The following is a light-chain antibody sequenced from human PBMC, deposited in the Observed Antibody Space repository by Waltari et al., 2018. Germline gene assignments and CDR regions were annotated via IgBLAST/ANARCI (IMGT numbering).Light chain of an antibody. Sequence: DIQVTQSPSSLSQSVGDRVTITCQASQNIRYYLNWYQQRPGKAPRLLIYAASSLQSGVPSRFSGSGSGTYFSLTISSLQPEDFATYYCQQSFSIPHTFGGGTKVEIK. J-gene: IGKJ4*01. V-gene: IGKV1-39*01. CDR2: AAS. CDR3: QQSFSIPHT. CDR1: QNIRYY.